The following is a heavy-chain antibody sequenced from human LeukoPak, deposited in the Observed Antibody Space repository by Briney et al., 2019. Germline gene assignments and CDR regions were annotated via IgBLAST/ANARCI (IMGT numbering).Heavy chain of an antibody. CDR1: GGSLNSYY. D-gene: IGHD5-18*01. V-gene: IGHV4-59*01. CDR2: IYYSGST. Sequence: KSSETLSLTCTVSGGSLNSYYWSWIRQPPGKGLEWIGYIYYSGSTNYNPSLKSRVTISVDTSKNQFSLKLSSVTAADTAVYYCARGAPATAMAFDYWGQGTLVTVSS. J-gene: IGHJ4*02. CDR3: ARGAPATAMAFDY.